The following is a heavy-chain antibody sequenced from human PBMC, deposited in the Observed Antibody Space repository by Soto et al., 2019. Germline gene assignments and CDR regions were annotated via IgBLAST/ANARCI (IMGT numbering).Heavy chain of an antibody. D-gene: IGHD4-17*01. CDR3: ARGGVGVTTHYYYYYYGMDV. J-gene: IGHJ6*02. CDR1: CGSFSGYY. CDR2: INHSGST. V-gene: IGHV4-34*01. Sequence: SETLSLTCAVYCGSFSGYYWSWILQPPGKGLEWIGEINHSGSTNYNPSLKSRVTISVDTSKNQFSLKLSSVTAADTAVYYCARGGVGVTTHYYYYYYGMDVWGQGTTVTVSS.